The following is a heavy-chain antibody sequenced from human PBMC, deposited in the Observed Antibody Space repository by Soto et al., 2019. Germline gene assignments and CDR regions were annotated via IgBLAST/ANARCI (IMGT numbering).Heavy chain of an antibody. V-gene: IGHV1-3*01. Sequence: ASVKVSCKASGYTFTSYAMHWVRQAPGQRLEWMGWINAGNGNTKYSQKFQGRVTITRDTSASTAYMELNSLRAEDTALYHCAKVSPEINWNDFDYWGQGTPVTVSS. CDR1: GYTFTSYA. D-gene: IGHD1-1*01. CDR2: INAGNGNT. J-gene: IGHJ4*02. CDR3: AKVSPEINWNDFDY.